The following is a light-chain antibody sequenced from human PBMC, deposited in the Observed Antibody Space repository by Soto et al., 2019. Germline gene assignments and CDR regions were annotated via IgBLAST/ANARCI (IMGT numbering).Light chain of an antibody. CDR2: VAS. Sequence: DIQMTQSPSSLSASVGDRVTITCRASQSISSYLSWYQQKPGKAPKLLINVASTLQSGVPSRFSGSGSGTDFTLAISSLQPEDFATYYCQQSSSTPQTVGRGTKVDSK. CDR1: QSISSY. V-gene: IGKV1-39*01. CDR3: QQSSSTPQT. J-gene: IGKJ1*01.